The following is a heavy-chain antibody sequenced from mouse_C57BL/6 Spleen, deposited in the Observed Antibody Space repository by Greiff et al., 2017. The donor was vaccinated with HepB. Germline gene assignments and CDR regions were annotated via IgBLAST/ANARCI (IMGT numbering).Heavy chain of an antibody. CDR3: ARSRVYDGYYLYAMDY. V-gene: IGHV1-55*01. Sequence: QVHVKQPGAELVKPGASVKMSCKASGYTFTSYWITWVKQRPGQGLEWIGDIYPGSGSTNYNEKFKSKATLTVDTSSSTAYMQLSSLTSEDSAVYYCARSRVYDGYYLYAMDYWGQGTSVTVSS. J-gene: IGHJ4*01. D-gene: IGHD2-3*01. CDR1: GYTFTSYW. CDR2: IYPGSGST.